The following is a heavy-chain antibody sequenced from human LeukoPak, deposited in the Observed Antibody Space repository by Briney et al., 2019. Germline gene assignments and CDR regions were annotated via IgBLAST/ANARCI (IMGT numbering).Heavy chain of an antibody. CDR2: ISSSSSYI. Sequence: GGSLRLSCVASGFTFSSYNMNWVRQAPGKGLEWVSSISSSSSYIYYADSVKGRFTISRDNAKNSLFLQMNSLRAEDTAVYYCARVWRLGELSLPHAFGYWGQGTLVTVSS. V-gene: IGHV3-21*01. CDR3: ARVWRLGELSLPHAFGY. CDR1: GFTFSSYN. J-gene: IGHJ4*02. D-gene: IGHD3-16*02.